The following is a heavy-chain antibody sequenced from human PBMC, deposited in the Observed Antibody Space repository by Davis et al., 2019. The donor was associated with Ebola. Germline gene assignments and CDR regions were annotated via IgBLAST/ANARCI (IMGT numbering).Heavy chain of an antibody. CDR1: GGSISSSSYY. CDR3: ARGGVIAAAGNDDFYYYCGMDV. V-gene: IGHV4-39*07. D-gene: IGHD6-13*01. J-gene: IGHJ6*02. CDR2: IYYSGST. Sequence: MPGGSLRLSCTVSGGSISSSSYYWGWIRQPPGKGLEWIGSIYYSGSTYYNPSLKSRVTISVDTSKNQFSLKLSYVTAADTAVYYCARGGVIAAAGNDDFYYYCGMDVWGQGTTVTVSS.